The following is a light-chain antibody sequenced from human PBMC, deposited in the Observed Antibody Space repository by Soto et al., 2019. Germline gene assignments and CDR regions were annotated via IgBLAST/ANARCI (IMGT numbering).Light chain of an antibody. V-gene: IGLV2-14*01. CDR1: SSDVGGYNY. CDR3: SSYTRSSTPSV. Sequence: QSVLTQPASVSGSPGQSITISCTGTSSDVGGYNYVSWYQQHPGKAPKLMIYGVSNRPSAVSNRFSGSTSGNTASLTISGLQAEDEADYYCSSYTRSSTPSVFGTGTKVTVL. CDR2: GVS. J-gene: IGLJ1*01.